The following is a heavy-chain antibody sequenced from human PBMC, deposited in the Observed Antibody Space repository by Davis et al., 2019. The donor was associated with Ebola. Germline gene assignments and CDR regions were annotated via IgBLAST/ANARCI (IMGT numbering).Heavy chain of an antibody. CDR1: GFTFSSYW. V-gene: IGHV3-74*01. D-gene: IGHD4-17*01. J-gene: IGHJ6*02. CDR3: ARDLEATVIYYYGMDV. CDR2: INSDGSST. Sequence: SCAASGFTFSSYWMHWVRQAPGKGLVWVSRINSDGSSTSYADSVKGRFTISRDNAKNTLYLQMNSLRAEDTAVYYCARDLEATVIYYYGMDVWGQGTTVTVSS.